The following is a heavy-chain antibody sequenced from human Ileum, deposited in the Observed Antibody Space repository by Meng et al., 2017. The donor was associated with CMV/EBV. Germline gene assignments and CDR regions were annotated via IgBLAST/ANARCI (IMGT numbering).Heavy chain of an antibody. J-gene: IGHJ1*01. CDR3: ARAISGHYYVP. Sequence: QLQESGPGLVKPSQTLSLTCTVSGGSISSGDYYWSWIREPPGKGLEWIGYINYRGTTYYNPSLKSRLTISVDTSNNQFSLILSSVTAADTALYYCARAISGHYYVPWGQGTLVTVSS. D-gene: IGHD3-22*01. V-gene: IGHV4-30-4*08. CDR2: INYRGTT. CDR1: GGSISSGDYY.